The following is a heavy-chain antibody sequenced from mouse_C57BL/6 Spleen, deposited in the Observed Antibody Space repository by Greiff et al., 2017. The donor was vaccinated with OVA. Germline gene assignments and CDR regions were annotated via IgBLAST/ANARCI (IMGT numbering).Heavy chain of an antibody. Sequence: VKLQQPGTELVKPGASVKLSCKASGYTFTSYWMHWVKQRPGQGLEWIGNINPSNGGTNYNEKFKSKATLTVDKSSSTAYMQLSSLTSEDSAVYYCARGNGNYVLAWFAYWGQGTLVTVSA. CDR1: GYTFTSYW. V-gene: IGHV1-53*01. CDR3: ARGNGNYVLAWFAY. CDR2: INPSNGGT. D-gene: IGHD2-1*01. J-gene: IGHJ3*01.